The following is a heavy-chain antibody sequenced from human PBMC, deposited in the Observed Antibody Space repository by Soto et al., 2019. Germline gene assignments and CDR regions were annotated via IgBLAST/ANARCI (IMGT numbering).Heavy chain of an antibody. CDR2: ISYDGSNK. CDR1: GFTFSSYG. D-gene: IGHD6-13*01. J-gene: IGHJ4*02. V-gene: IGHV3-30*18. CDR3: AKDRYSSSWPNSPALVS. Sequence: GGSLRLSCAASGFTFSSYGMHWVRQAPGKGLEWVAVISYDGSNKYYADSVKGRFTISRDNSKNTLYLQMNSLRAEDTAVYYCAKDRYSSSWPNSPALVSSGQGTLVTVSS.